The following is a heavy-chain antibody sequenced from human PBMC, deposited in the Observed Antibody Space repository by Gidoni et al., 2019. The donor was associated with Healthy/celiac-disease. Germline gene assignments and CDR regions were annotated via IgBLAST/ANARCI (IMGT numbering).Heavy chain of an antibody. CDR2: IWYDGSNK. CDR1: GFTFSSYG. J-gene: IGHJ6*02. D-gene: IGHD2-15*01. Sequence: QVQLVESGGGVVRPGRSLSLSCAASGFTFSSYGMHWVRQAPGKGLEWVAVIWYDGSNKYYADSVKGRFTISRDNSKNTLYLQMNSLRAEDTAVYYCARDGSHYGMDVWGQGTTVTVSS. V-gene: IGHV3-33*01. CDR3: ARDGSHYGMDV.